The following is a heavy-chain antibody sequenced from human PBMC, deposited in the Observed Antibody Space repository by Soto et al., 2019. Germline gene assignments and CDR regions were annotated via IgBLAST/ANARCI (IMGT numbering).Heavy chain of an antibody. D-gene: IGHD3-10*01. CDR1: GDSVNNYY. Sequence: QVQLQESGPGLVKPSETLSLTCTVSGDSVNNYYWIWIRQPPGKGLEYMGHFYVGGSTNYNPSLRSRLTISLDTSKNQLSLTLNSVTAADTAIYYCARLRSAGGVRGVIYWFDPWGQGILVSVSS. V-gene: IGHV4-59*08. J-gene: IGHJ5*02. CDR3: ARLRSAGGVRGVIYWFDP. CDR2: FYVGGST.